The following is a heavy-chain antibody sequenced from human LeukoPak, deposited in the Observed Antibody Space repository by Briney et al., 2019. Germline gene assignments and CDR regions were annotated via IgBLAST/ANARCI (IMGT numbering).Heavy chain of an antibody. D-gene: IGHD1-26*01. CDR3: AREPMIVGATTMDV. V-gene: IGHV4-61*02. CDR2: IYTSGST. CDR1: GGSISSGSYY. Sequence: PSETLSLTCTVSGGSISSGSYYWSWIRQPAGKGLEWIGRIYTSGSTNYNPSLKSRVTISVDTSKNQFSLKLSSVTAADTAVYYCAREPMIVGATTMDVWGKGTTVTVSS. J-gene: IGHJ6*03.